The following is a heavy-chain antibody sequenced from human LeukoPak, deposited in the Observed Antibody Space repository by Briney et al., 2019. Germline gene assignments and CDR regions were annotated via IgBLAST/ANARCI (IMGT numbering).Heavy chain of an antibody. J-gene: IGHJ4*02. Sequence: AGESLRLSCAASGFTFTSYAMSWVRQAPGKGLEWVSVLTGDGNTYYADSVKGRFTNSRDDSKNTLFLQMNSLRAEDTAVYFCAKVKWKLIGYFDYWGQGTLVTVSS. CDR3: AKVKWKLIGYFDY. CDR1: GFTFTSYA. CDR2: LTGDGNT. D-gene: IGHD1-20*01. V-gene: IGHV3-23*01.